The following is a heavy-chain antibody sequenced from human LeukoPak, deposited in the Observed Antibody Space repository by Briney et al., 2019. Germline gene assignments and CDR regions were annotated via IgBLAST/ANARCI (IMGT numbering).Heavy chain of an antibody. Sequence: GGSLRLSCAASGFTFSSYGMHWVRQAPGKGLEWVAVISYDGSNKYYADSVKGRFTISRDNSKNTLYLQMNSLRAEDTAVYYCGKDGWEIRLATGYWGQGTLVTVSS. CDR3: GKDGWEIRLATGY. D-gene: IGHD1-26*01. CDR2: ISYDGSNK. V-gene: IGHV3-30*18. J-gene: IGHJ4*02. CDR1: GFTFSSYG.